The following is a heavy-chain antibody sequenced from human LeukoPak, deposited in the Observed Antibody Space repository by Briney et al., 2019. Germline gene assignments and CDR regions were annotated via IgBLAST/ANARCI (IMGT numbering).Heavy chain of an antibody. Sequence: PSETLSLTCTVSGGSISSYYWSWIRQPPGKGLEWIGYIYYSGSTNYNPSLKSRVTISVDTSKNQFSLKLSSVTAADTAVYYCARGTVAVDWYIDLWGRGTLVTVSS. V-gene: IGHV4-59*01. CDR1: GGSISSYY. J-gene: IGHJ2*01. CDR3: ARGTVAVDWYIDL. CDR2: IYYSGST. D-gene: IGHD6-19*01.